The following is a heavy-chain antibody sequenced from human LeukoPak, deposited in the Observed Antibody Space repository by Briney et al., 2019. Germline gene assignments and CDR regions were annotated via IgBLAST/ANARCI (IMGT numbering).Heavy chain of an antibody. Sequence: SETLSLTCTVSGGSISSYYWSWIRQPAGKGLEWIGRIYTSGSTNYNPSLKSRVTMSVDTSKNQFSLKLSSVTAADTAVYYCARDDYYDSLNWFDPWGQGTLVTVSS. J-gene: IGHJ5*02. CDR1: GGSISSYY. D-gene: IGHD3-22*01. V-gene: IGHV4-4*07. CDR3: ARDDYYDSLNWFDP. CDR2: IYTSGST.